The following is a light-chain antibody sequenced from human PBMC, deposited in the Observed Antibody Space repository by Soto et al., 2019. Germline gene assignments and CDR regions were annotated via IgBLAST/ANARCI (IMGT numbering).Light chain of an antibody. V-gene: IGLV1-40*01. CDR2: GNS. J-gene: IGLJ1*01. Sequence: QSVLTQPPSVSGAPGQRVTISCTGSSSNIGAGYDVHWYQQLPGTAPKLLIYGNSNRPSGVPDRFSGPKSGTSASLAITGLQAEDEADYYCQSYDSSLIYVFGTGTKVTVL. CDR1: SSNIGAGYD. CDR3: QSYDSSLIYV.